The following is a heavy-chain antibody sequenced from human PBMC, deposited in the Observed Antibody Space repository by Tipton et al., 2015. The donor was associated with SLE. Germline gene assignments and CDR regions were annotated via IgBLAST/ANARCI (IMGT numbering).Heavy chain of an antibody. CDR1: GFTFDDYG. J-gene: IGHJ4*02. V-gene: IGHV3-20*04. Sequence: SLRLSCAASGFTFDDYGMSWVRQVPGKGLEWVSGIIWNGASTGYADSVKGRFTISRDNAKKSLYLQMNRLRAEDTGVYYCARTVSKWSTQSSEFDFWGQGTLVTVSS. D-gene: IGHD1-26*01. CDR2: IIWNGAST. CDR3: ARTVSKWSTQSSEFDF.